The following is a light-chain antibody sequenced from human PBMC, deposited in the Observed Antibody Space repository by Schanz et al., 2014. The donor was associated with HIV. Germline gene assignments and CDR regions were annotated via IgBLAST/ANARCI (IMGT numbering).Light chain of an antibody. V-gene: IGKV3D-15*01. CDR1: QSVSTT. Sequence: EIVLTQSPGTLSLSPGERATLSCRASQSVSTTYVAWYQHKPGQTPRLLIYGTSTRATGIPDRFSGSGSGTEFTLTISSLQSEDFAVYYCQQYNNLPLTFGGGTKVEIK. CDR2: GTS. J-gene: IGKJ4*01. CDR3: QQYNNLPLT.